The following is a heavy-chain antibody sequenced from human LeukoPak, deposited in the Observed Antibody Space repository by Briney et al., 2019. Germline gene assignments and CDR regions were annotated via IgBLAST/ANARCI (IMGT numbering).Heavy chain of an antibody. D-gene: IGHD6-19*01. V-gene: IGHV7-4-1*02. CDR3: ARDLVGSSGWYAFEM. Sequence: GASVKVSCKASGYTFSSYAMNWVRQSPGQGLEWMGWINTNTGNPVYAQGFTGRVVFSLDTSVSTAYLQLSSLTAEDPAVYYCARDLVGSSGWYAFEMWGQGTMGTVSS. J-gene: IGHJ3*02. CDR2: INTNTGNP. CDR1: GYTFSSYA.